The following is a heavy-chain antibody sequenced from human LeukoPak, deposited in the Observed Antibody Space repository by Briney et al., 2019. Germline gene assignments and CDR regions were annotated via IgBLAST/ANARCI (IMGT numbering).Heavy chain of an antibody. CDR1: GYTFTSYD. CDR2: INPKSGDT. CDR3: ARDGTKTRTTNAPDSSGWYGGPRYYYYYYMDV. Sequence: ASVKVSCEASGYTFTSYDINWVRQAPGQGPEWMGWINPKSGDTNYAQKFQGRVTMTRDTSTSTAYMELSRLTSDDTAVYFCARDGTKTRTTNAPDSSGWYGGPRYYYYYYMDVWGKGTTVPVSS. D-gene: IGHD6-19*01. J-gene: IGHJ6*03. V-gene: IGHV1-2*02.